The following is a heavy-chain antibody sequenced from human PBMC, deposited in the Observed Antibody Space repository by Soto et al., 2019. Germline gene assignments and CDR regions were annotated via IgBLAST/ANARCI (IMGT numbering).Heavy chain of an antibody. D-gene: IGHD3-22*01. Sequence: GGSLRLSCAASGFTFSSYAMSWVRQAPGKGLEWVSAISGSGGSTYYADSVKGRFTISRDNSKNTLYLQMNSLRAEDTAVYYCAKGTATYYYDSSGYYEAFDIWGQGTMVTVSS. CDR2: ISGSGGST. CDR1: GFTFSSYA. V-gene: IGHV3-23*01. J-gene: IGHJ3*02. CDR3: AKGTATYYYDSSGYYEAFDI.